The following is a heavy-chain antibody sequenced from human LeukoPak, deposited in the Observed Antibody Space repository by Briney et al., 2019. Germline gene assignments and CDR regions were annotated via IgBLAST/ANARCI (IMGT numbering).Heavy chain of an antibody. CDR2: ISGDGTYI. CDR3: ARDAKTQDSSQPDC. Sequence: PGGSLRLSCAASGFTFSSYTINWVRQTPGRGLEWVSSISGDGTYIYYADSVKGRFTISRDNAKNSLYLQMNNLRVEDTAVYYCARDAKTQDSSQPDCWGQGTLVTVSS. CDR1: GFTFSSYT. J-gene: IGHJ4*02. V-gene: IGHV3-21*01. D-gene: IGHD6-13*01.